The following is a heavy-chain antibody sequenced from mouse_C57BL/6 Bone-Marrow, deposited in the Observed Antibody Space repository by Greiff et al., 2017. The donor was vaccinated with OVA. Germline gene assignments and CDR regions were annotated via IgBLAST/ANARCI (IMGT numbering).Heavy chain of an antibody. CDR3: TTRTYGSRAYFDY. Sequence: EVQLQESGAELVRPGASVKLSCTASGFNIKDDYMHWVKQRPEQGLEWIGWIDPENGDTEYASKFQGKATITADTSSNTAYLQLSSLTSEDTAVYYCTTRTYGSRAYFDYWGQGTTLTVSS. D-gene: IGHD1-1*01. J-gene: IGHJ2*01. V-gene: IGHV14-4*01. CDR2: IDPENGDT. CDR1: GFNIKDDY.